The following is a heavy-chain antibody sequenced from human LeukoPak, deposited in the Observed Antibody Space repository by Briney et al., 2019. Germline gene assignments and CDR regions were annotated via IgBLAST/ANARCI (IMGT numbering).Heavy chain of an antibody. CDR1: GFAFHNYA. Sequence: PGRSLRLSCAASGFAFHNYAVHWVRQAPGKGLEWVSSISWNSRTVGHADSVKGRFTISRDNARNSLYLQMNSLRAEDTALYHCATSPDYYGSGSHYNWGQGTLVTVSS. J-gene: IGHJ4*02. CDR2: ISWNSRTV. D-gene: IGHD3-10*01. CDR3: ATSPDYYGSGSHYN. V-gene: IGHV3-9*01.